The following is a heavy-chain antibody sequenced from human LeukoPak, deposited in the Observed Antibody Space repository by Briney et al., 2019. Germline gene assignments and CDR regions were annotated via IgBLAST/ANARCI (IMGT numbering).Heavy chain of an antibody. CDR2: IYYSGNT. CDR3: ARAYSGTYGLGYYYMDV. J-gene: IGHJ6*03. CDR1: GVSISSSNSY. Sequence: SETLSLTCTVSGVSISSSNSYWGWIRQPPGKGLEWIGSIYYSGNTYYNASVKSRVTISIDSSKNQFSLMLSSVTAADTAVYYCARAYSGTYGLGYYYMDVWGKGTTVTISS. D-gene: IGHD1-26*01. V-gene: IGHV4-39*01.